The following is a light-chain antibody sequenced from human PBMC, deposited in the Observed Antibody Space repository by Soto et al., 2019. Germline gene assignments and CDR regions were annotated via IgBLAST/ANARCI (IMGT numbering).Light chain of an antibody. CDR1: QDIKNY. Sequence: DVKLTQSPWSLSVPVGDRVTITCLASQDIKNYLEWYQQRPGKAPKLLIYKASSLESGVPSRFSGSGSGTEFTLTISSLQPDDFATYYCQQYNSYRWTFGQGTKVDIK. V-gene: IGKV1-5*03. J-gene: IGKJ1*01. CDR2: KAS. CDR3: QQYNSYRWT.